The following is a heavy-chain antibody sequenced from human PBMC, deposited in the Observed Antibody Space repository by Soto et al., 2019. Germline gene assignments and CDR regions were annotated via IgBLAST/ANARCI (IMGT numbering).Heavy chain of an antibody. D-gene: IGHD2-2*01. CDR3: AATSSTSGGYYGMDV. CDR2: IVVGSGHT. CDR1: GFTFTSSA. V-gene: IGHV1-58*02. Sequence: SVKVSCKASGFTFTSSAMQWVRQARGQRLEWIGWIVVGSGHTNYAQKFQERVTITRDMSTSTAYMELSSLRSEDTAMYYCAATSSTSGGYYGMDVWGQGTTVTVSS. J-gene: IGHJ6*02.